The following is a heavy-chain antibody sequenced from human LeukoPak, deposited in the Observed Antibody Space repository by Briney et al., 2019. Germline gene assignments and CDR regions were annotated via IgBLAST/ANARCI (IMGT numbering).Heavy chain of an antibody. CDR3: ARLPWGTYYDFWSGYSWFDP. CDR2: ISAYNGNT. Sequence: GASVKVSCKASGYTFTSYGISWVRHVPGQGLEWMGWISAYNGNTNYAQKLQGRVTMTTDTSTSTAYMELRSLRSDDTAVYYCARLPWGTYYDFWSGYSWFDPWGQGTLVTVSS. CDR1: GYTFTSYG. D-gene: IGHD3-3*01. J-gene: IGHJ5*02. V-gene: IGHV1-18*01.